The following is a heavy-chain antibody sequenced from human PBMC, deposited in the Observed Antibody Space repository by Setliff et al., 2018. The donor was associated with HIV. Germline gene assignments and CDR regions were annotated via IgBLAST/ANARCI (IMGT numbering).Heavy chain of an antibody. CDR1: GGTFSSYT. D-gene: IGHD6-13*01. J-gene: IGHJ4*02. CDR2: SIPVFRMT. CDR3: ARQTVTVGIPGYFDS. V-gene: IGHV1-69*02. Sequence: SVKVSCKASGGTFSSYTINWVRQAPGQGLEWMGRSIPVFRMTDYAEKFQGRLIISADPSTNTAYMELSSLRSEDTAVYYCARQTVTVGIPGYFDSWGQGTLVTVSS.